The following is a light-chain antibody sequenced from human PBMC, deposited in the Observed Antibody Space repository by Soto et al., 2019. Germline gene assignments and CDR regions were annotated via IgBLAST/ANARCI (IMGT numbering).Light chain of an antibody. V-gene: IGLV1-40*01. Sequence: VLTQPPSVSGAPGQRVTISCTGSSSNIGAGYDVHWYQQLPGTAPKLLIFGISNRPSGVPDRFSGSKSGTSASLAITGLQAEDEADYYCHSYDSSLSGSYVFGTGTKVTVL. CDR1: SSNIGAGYD. CDR3: HSYDSSLSGSYV. J-gene: IGLJ1*01. CDR2: GIS.